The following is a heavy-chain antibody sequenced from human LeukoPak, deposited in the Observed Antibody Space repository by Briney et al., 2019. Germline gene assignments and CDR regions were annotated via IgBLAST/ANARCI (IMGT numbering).Heavy chain of an antibody. D-gene: IGHD4-17*01. CDR2: IYHSGST. Sequence: SETLSLTCAVSGGSISSSNWWSWVRQPPGKGLEWIGEIYHSGSTNYNPSLKSRVTISVDKSKNQFSLKLNSVTAADTAVYYCARIDYGDRGPFDYWGQGTLVTVSS. CDR3: ARIDYGDRGPFDY. CDR1: GGSISSSNW. J-gene: IGHJ4*02. V-gene: IGHV4-4*02.